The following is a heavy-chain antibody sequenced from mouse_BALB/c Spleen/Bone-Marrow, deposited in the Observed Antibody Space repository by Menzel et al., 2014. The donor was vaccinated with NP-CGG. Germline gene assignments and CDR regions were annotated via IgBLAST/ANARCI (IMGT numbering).Heavy chain of an antibody. J-gene: IGHJ3*01. CDR3: ARDSDWFAY. V-gene: IGHV7-3*02. CDR1: GFTFTDNY. CDR2: IRNKANGYTT. Sequence: VQLKESGGGLVQPGDSLRLSRATSGFTFTDNYMTWVRQPPGKALEWLGFIRNKANGYTTEYSASVKGRFTISRDNSQSILYLQMNTLRAEDSATYYCARDSDWFAYWGQGTLVTVSA.